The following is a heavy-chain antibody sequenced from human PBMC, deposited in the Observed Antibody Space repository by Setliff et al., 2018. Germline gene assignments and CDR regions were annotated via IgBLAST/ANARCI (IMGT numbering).Heavy chain of an antibody. CDR1: GYSISSGY. V-gene: IGHV4-61*02. CDR2: IYTSGST. CDR3: ARESRYYYDNLGTLDY. Sequence: SETLSLTCTVSGYSISSGYIWGWIRQPAGKGLEWIGRIYTSGSTNYNPSLKSRVSISVDTSKNQFSLKLSSVTAADTAVYYCARESRYYYDNLGTLDYWGQGTLVTVSS. J-gene: IGHJ4*02. D-gene: IGHD3-22*01.